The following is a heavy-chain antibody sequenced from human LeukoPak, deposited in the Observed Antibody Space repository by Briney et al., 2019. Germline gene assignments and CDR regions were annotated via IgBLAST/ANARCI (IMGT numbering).Heavy chain of an antibody. J-gene: IGHJ5*02. D-gene: IGHD5-12*01. CDR1: GGSISSYY. CDR2: IYYSGST. CDR3: ASSGYRGYDWFDP. V-gene: IGHV4-59*01. Sequence: SETLSLTCTVSGGSISSYYWSWIRQPPGKGLEWIGYIYYSGSTNYNPSLKSRFTISIDTSKNQFSLKLSSVTAADTAVYYCASSGYRGYDWFDPWGQGTLVTVSS.